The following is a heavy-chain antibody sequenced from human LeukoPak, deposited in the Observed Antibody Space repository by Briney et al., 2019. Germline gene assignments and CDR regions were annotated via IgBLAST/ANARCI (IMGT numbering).Heavy chain of an antibody. Sequence: PGGSLRLSCAASGFTFSSYWMSWVRQTPGKGLEWVSSISSSSSYIYYADSVKGRFTISRDNAKNSLYLQMNSLRAEDTAVYYCARDRPIAVAGIHYYYMDVWGKGTTVTVSS. D-gene: IGHD6-19*01. V-gene: IGHV3-21*01. CDR3: ARDRPIAVAGIHYYYMDV. CDR2: ISSSSSYI. CDR1: GFTFSSYW. J-gene: IGHJ6*03.